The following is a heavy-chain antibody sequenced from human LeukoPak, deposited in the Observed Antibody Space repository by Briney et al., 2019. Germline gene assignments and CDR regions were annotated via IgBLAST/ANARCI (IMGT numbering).Heavy chain of an antibody. V-gene: IGHV7-4-1*02. CDR1: GYTFTSNA. CDR2: INTNTGNP. Sequence: GASVKVSCKASGYTFTSNAMNWVRQAPGQGLEWMGWINTNTGNPAYVQGFTGRFVLSLDTSVSTAYLQISSLKAEDTAVYYCARGTGGSSWYLNAFDIWGQGTMVTVSS. D-gene: IGHD6-13*01. J-gene: IGHJ3*02. CDR3: ARGTGGSSWYLNAFDI.